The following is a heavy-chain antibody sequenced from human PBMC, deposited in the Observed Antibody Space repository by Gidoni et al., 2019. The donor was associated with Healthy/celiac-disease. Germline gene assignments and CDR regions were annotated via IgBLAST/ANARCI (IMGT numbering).Heavy chain of an antibody. CDR2: INHSGST. Sequence: QVQLQQWRAGLVTPAETVSLTCAVYGGSFSGYYWSCIREPPGKGREWMGEINHSGSTNYNPSLQSRVTISVDTSTNQFSLQMRSATAAATAVYYCARGPRNMNSKFAPTTVGWYFDLWGRGTLVTVSS. V-gene: IGHV4-34*01. D-gene: IGHD1-26*01. CDR1: GGSFSGYY. CDR3: ARGPRNMNSKFAPTTVGWYFDL. J-gene: IGHJ2*01.